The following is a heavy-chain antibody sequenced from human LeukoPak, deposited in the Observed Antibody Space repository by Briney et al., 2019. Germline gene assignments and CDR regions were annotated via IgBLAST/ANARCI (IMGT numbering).Heavy chain of an antibody. D-gene: IGHD3-9*01. CDR2: IYYSGST. CDR3: ARVGDYDILTGYPYYFDY. V-gene: IGHV4-59*01. J-gene: IGHJ4*02. CDR1: GGSISSYY. Sequence: PSETLSLTCTVSGGSISSYYWSWIRQPPGKGLERIGYIYYSGSTNYNPSLKSRVTISVDTSKNQFSLKLSSVTAADTAVYYCARVGDYDILTGYPYYFDYWGQGTLVTVSS.